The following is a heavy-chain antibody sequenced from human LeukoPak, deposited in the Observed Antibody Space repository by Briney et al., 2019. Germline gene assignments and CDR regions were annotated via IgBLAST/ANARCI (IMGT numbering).Heavy chain of an antibody. CDR1: GFTFSSYS. CDR2: ISSSSSYI. D-gene: IGHD3-10*01. J-gene: IGHJ4*02. V-gene: IGHV3-21*01. Sequence: GGSLRLSCAASGFTFSSYSMNWVRQAPGKGLEWVSSISSSSSYIYYADSVKGRFTFSRDNAKNSLYLQMNSLRAEDTAVYYCARDSRGRLDYWGQGTLVTVSS. CDR3: ARDSRGRLDY.